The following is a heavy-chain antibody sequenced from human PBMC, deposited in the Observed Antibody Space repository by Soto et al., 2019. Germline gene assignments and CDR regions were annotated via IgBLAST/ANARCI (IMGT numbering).Heavy chain of an antibody. CDR1: GFTFTRYS. J-gene: IGHJ4*02. V-gene: IGHV3-21*06. CDR3: ARESEDLTSNFDY. Sequence: GGSLRLSCAASGFTFTRYSMNWVRQAPGKGLEWVSPISSTTHYIYYADSMRGRFTISRDNAKNAVYLEMNSLRAEDTAVYYCARESEDLTSNFDYWGQGTLVTSPQ. CDR2: ISSTTHYI.